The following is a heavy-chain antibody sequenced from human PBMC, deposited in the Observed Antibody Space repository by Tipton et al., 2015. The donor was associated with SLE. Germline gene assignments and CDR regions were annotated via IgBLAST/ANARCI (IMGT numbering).Heavy chain of an antibody. D-gene: IGHD3-9*01. V-gene: IGHV3-74*01. Sequence: GSLRLSCVASGFSIDNYWMLWVRQVPGKGLVWVSHISPDGTSTNYADSVKGRFTISRDSAKNTLYLQMNSLGVDDSGVYYCSAWFNYWGRGTTVTVSS. CDR1: GFSIDNYW. CDR2: ISPDGTST. J-gene: IGHJ4*02. CDR3: SAWFNY.